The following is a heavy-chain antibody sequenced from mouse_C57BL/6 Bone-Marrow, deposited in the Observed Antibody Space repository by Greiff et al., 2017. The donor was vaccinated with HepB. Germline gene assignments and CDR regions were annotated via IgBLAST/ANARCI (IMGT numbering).Heavy chain of an antibody. D-gene: IGHD4-1*01. CDR1: GYTFTSYW. CDR2: IYPSDSET. J-gene: IGHJ2*01. Sequence: VKLQQSGAELVKPGASVKMSCKASGYTFTSYWMDWVKQRPGQGLEWIGNIYPSDSETHYNQKFKDKATLTVDKSSSTAYMQLSSLTSEDSAVYYCASQLTGSFFDYWGQGTTLTVSS. V-gene: IGHV1-61*01. CDR3: ASQLTGSFFDY.